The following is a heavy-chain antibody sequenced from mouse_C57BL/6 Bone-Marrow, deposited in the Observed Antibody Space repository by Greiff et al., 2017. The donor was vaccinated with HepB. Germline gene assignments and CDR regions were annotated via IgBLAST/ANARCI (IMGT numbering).Heavy chain of an antibody. Sequence: QVQLQQSGAELVKPGASVKLSCKASGYTFTSYWMHWVKQRPGQGLEWIGMIHPNSGSTNYNEKFKSKATLTVDKSSSTAYMQLSSLTSEDSAVYYCARWDYGSSYYFDYWGQGTTLTVSS. D-gene: IGHD1-1*01. J-gene: IGHJ2*01. V-gene: IGHV1-64*01. CDR2: IHPNSGST. CDR3: ARWDYGSSYYFDY. CDR1: GYTFTSYW.